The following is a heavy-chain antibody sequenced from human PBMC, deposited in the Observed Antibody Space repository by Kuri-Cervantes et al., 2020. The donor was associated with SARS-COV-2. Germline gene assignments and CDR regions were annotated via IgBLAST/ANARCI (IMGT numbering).Heavy chain of an antibody. Sequence: ESLKISCAASGFTFSSYSMNWVRQPPGKGLEWIGEINHSGSTNYNPSLKSRVTISVDTCKNQFSLKLSSVTAADTAVYYCARGRSSTSGDWFDPWGQGTLVTVSS. CDR1: GFTFSSYS. V-gene: IGHV4-34*01. CDR3: ARGRSSTSGDWFDP. D-gene: IGHD2-2*01. CDR2: INHSGST. J-gene: IGHJ5*02.